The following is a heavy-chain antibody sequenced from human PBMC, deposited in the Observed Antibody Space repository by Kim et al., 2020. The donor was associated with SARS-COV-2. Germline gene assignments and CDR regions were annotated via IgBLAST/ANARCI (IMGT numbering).Heavy chain of an antibody. V-gene: IGHV3-21*01. D-gene: IGHD3-16*01. J-gene: IGHJ6*02. Sequence: HADAVKGRFTSSRDNARNSLYRQLNSLRAEDTAVYYCAREGAIHSYCMDVWGQGTTVTVPS. CDR3: AREGAIHSYCMDV.